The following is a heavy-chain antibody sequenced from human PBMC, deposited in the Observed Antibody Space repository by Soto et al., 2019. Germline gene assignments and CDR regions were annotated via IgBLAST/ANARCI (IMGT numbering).Heavy chain of an antibody. CDR1: GGTFSSYA. J-gene: IGHJ4*02. V-gene: IGHV1-69*13. Sequence: ASVKVSCKASGGTFSSYAISWVRQAPGQGLEWMGGIIPIFGTANYAQKFQGRVTITADESTSTAYMELSSLRSEDTAVYYCARGGFRSSGWLPHFDYWGQGTLVTAPQ. CDR2: IIPIFGTA. CDR3: ARGGFRSSGWLPHFDY. D-gene: IGHD6-19*01.